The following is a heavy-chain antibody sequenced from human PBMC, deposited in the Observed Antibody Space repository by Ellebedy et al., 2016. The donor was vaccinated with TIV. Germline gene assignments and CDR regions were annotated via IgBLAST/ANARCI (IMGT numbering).Heavy chain of an antibody. J-gene: IGHJ4*02. CDR3: ARHVTSGMYYFDY. D-gene: IGHD1-26*01. CDR2: IYPEDSHT. Sequence: GESLKISCKGSGYNFAKFWIGWVRQMPGKGLEWMGVIYPEDSHTIYSPSFQGQVTISADTSFSTAYLQWSSLKASDTAMYYCARHVTSGMYYFDYWGQGTVVTVSS. V-gene: IGHV5-51*01. CDR1: GYNFAKFW.